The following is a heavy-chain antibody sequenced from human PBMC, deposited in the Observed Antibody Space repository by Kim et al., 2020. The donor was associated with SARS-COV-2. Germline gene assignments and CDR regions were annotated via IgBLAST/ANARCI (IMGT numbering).Heavy chain of an antibody. CDR2: ISAYTGNT. V-gene: IGHV1-18*01. J-gene: IGHJ5*02. CDR3: ARDFSPALLWFGELLYRYNWFDP. D-gene: IGHD3-10*01. Sequence: ASVKVSCKASGYTFTSYGISWVRQAPGQGLEWMGWISAYTGNTNYAQKLQGRVTMTTDTSTSTDYMELMSLRSDDTAVYYCARDFSPALLWFGELLYRYNWFDPWGQGTLVTVSS. CDR1: GYTFTSYG.